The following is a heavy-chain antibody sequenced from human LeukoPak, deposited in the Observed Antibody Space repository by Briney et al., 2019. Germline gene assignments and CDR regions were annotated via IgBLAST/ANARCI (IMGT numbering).Heavy chain of an antibody. CDR1: GFTFSSYA. CDR2: ISSNGGST. Sequence: TGGSLRLSCSASGFTFSSYAMHWVRQAPGKGLEYVSAISSNGGSTYYADSVKGRFTISRDNSKNTLYLQMSSLRAEDTAVYYCVRAPIVVVTFFDYWGQGTLVTVSS. J-gene: IGHJ4*02. CDR3: VRAPIVVVTFFDY. V-gene: IGHV3-64D*06. D-gene: IGHD2-21*02.